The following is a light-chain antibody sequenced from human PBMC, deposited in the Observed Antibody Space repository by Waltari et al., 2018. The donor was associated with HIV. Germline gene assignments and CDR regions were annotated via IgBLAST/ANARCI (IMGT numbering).Light chain of an antibody. J-gene: IGLJ1*01. CDR3: SSYAGSNNYV. CDR1: SSDIGGYNY. V-gene: IGLV2-8*01. CDR2: EVN. Sequence: QSALTQPPSASGSPGQSVTISCTGTSSDIGGYNYVSWYQQHPGKAPKLMLYEVNARPSGVPDRFSGCKSGNTASLTVSGLQAEDEADYYCSSYAGSNNYVFGTGTKVTVL.